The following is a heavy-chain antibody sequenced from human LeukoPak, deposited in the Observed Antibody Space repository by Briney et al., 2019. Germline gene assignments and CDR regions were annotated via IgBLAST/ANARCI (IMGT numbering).Heavy chain of an antibody. Sequence: GGSLRLSCAASGFTVSSNYMTWVRQAPGKRLEWVTVIYSGGSTYYADSVKGRFTISRDDSKNTLYLQMNSLRAEDTAVYYCARALYGDYGIFDYWGQGTLVTVSS. CDR3: ARALYGDYGIFDY. D-gene: IGHD4-17*01. CDR2: IYSGGST. J-gene: IGHJ4*02. CDR1: GFTVSSNY. V-gene: IGHV3-53*01.